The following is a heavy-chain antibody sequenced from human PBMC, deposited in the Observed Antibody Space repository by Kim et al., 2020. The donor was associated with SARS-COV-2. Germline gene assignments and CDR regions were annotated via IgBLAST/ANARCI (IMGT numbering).Heavy chain of an antibody. J-gene: IGHJ5*02. CDR2: IIPIFGTA. CDR3: ARDNQLLENWFDP. V-gene: IGHV1-69*13. D-gene: IGHD2-2*01. Sequence: SVKVSCKASGGTFSSYAISWVRQAPGQGLEWMGGIIPIFGTANYAQKFQGRVTITADESTSTAYMELSSLRSEDTAVYYCARDNQLLENWFDPWGQGTLVTVSS. CDR1: GGTFSSYA.